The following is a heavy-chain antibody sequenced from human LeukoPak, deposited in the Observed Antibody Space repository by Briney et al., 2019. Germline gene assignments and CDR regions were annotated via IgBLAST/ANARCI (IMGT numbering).Heavy chain of an antibody. D-gene: IGHD2-15*01. J-gene: IGHJ5*02. CDR1: VGSFSGYY. CDR3: ARGRGSGTSFDP. Sequence: SETLSLTCAVYVGSFSGYYWSWIRQPPGRGVEWIGEMNHSGTTNNTPSVKSPVTISVDTSNNQFSLTLSSATAADTAADYRARGRGSGTSFDPWGQRTLGTV. CDR2: MNHSGTT. V-gene: IGHV4-34*01.